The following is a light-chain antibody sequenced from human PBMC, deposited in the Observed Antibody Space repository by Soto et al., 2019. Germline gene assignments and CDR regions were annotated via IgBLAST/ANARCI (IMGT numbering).Light chain of an antibody. CDR1: STDVGDFNY. CDR2: DVT. J-gene: IGLJ2*01. V-gene: IGLV2-14*03. CDR3: SSYSSSTSHVV. Sequence: QSALTQPASVSGSPGRSVTISCTGTSTDVGDFNYVSWYQHLPGRAPKLIIYDVTNRPSGISYRFSASKSGRTASLTISGLLAEDEAEYYCSSYSSSTSHVVFGGGTKLTVL.